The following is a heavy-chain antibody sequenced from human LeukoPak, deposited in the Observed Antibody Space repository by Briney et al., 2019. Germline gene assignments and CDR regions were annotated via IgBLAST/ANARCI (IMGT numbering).Heavy chain of an antibody. V-gene: IGHV4-59*08. CDR2: IYYSGST. CDR1: GGSISSYY. J-gene: IGHJ4*02. D-gene: IGHD2-8*01. Sequence: PSETLSLTCTVSGGSISSYYWSWIRHPPGKGLEWIGYIYYSGSTNYNPSLKSRVTISVDTSTNQCSLKLSSVTAADTAVYFCVLAPNSNWFDFWGQGTLVTVSS. CDR3: VLAPNSNWFDF.